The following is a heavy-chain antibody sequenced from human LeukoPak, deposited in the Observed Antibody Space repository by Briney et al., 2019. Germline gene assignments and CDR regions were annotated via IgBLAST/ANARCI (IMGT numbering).Heavy chain of an antibody. CDR1: GFTFSGSA. D-gene: IGHD1-7*01. CDR3: TSVTSRGITGTTGGGDY. V-gene: IGHV3-73*01. CDR2: IRSKANSYAT. Sequence: GGSLRLSCVASGFTFSGSAMHWVRQASGKGLEWVGRIRSKANSYATAYAASVKGRFTISRDDSKNTAYLQMNSLKTEDTAVYYCTSVTSRGITGTTGGGDYWGRGTLVTVSS. J-gene: IGHJ4*02.